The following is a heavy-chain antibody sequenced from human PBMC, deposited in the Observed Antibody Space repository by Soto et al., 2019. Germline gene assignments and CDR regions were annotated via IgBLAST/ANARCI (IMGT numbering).Heavy chain of an antibody. CDR1: LVSISSGDW. D-gene: IGHD2-2*01. J-gene: IGHJ4*02. Sequence: QVQLQESGPGLVEPSGTLSLTCAVSLVSISSGDWWSWVRQPPGRGLEYIGEISHSGTTNYNPSPESPPNLSINPSENPFSLKPTPGTGADTALYYWANKNVPTPGNYWGQGTLVIVSS. CDR2: ISHSGTT. CDR3: ANKNVPTPGNY. V-gene: IGHV4-4*02.